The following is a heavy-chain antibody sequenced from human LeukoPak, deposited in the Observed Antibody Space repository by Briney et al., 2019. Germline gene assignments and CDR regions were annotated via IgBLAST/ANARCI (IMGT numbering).Heavy chain of an antibody. CDR1: GFTFSSYG. CDR2: ISGSGGST. Sequence: GGSLRLSCAASGFTFSSYGMSWVRQAPGKGLEWVSAISGSGGSTYYADSVKGRFTISRDNSKNTLYLQMNSLRAEDTAVYYCAKENYDILTGYYLGDYWGQGTLVTVSS. CDR3: AKENYDILTGYYLGDY. V-gene: IGHV3-23*01. D-gene: IGHD3-9*01. J-gene: IGHJ4*02.